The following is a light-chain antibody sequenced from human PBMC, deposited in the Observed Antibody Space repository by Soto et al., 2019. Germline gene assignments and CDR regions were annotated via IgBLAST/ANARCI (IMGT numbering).Light chain of an antibody. V-gene: IGKV3-20*01. CDR1: QSVSSNY. J-gene: IGKJ1*01. CDR3: QQSASSPRT. Sequence: EIVLTQSPGTLSLSPGERTTLSCRASQSVSSNYLAWYQQKPGQAPRLLIYGASSRATGIPDRFSGSGSGTDFTLTISRLEPEDFAVYYCQQSASSPRTFGQWTKVEIK. CDR2: GAS.